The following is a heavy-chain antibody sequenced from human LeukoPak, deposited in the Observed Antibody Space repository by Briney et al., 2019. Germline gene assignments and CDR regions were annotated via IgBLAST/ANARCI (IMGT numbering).Heavy chain of an antibody. CDR1: GFTFSSYW. CDR2: IKQDGSEK. CDR3: AKETHQRITIFGVVTAPI. D-gene: IGHD3-3*01. Sequence: GGSLRLSCAASGFTFSSYWMSWVRQAPGKGLEWVANIKQDGSEKYYVDSVKGRFTISRDNAKNSLYLQMNSLRAEDTAVYYCAKETHQRITIFGVVTAPIWGQGTMVTVSS. V-gene: IGHV3-7*03. J-gene: IGHJ3*02.